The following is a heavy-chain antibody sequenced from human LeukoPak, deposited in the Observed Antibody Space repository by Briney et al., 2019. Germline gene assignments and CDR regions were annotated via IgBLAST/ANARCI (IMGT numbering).Heavy chain of an antibody. D-gene: IGHD3-22*01. J-gene: IGHJ5*02. CDR1: GGSISSGGYY. V-gene: IGHV4-31*03. Sequence: SETLSLTCTVSGGSISSGGYYWSWIRQHPGKGLEWIGYIYYSGSTYYNPSLKSRVTISVDTSKNQFSLKLSSVTAADTAVYYCARDRKPYYYDSSGYWFDPWGQGTLVTVSS. CDR3: ARDRKPYYYDSSGYWFDP. CDR2: IYYSGST.